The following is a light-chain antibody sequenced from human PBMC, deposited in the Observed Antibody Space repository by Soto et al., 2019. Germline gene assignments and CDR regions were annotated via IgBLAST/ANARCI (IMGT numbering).Light chain of an antibody. CDR3: LLSYTGPRYV. CDR2: DTN. CDR1: TGAVTSGHY. V-gene: IGLV7-46*01. J-gene: IGLJ1*01. Sequence: QAVVTQEPSLTVSPGGTVTLTCGSSTGAVTSGHYPYWFQQKPGQAPRTLIFDTNNKHSWTPARFSGSLLGGKAALTLSGAQPEDEAEYYCLLSYTGPRYVFGTGTKLTVL.